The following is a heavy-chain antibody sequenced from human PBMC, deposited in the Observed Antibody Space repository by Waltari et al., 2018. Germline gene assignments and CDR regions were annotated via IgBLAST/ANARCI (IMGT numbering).Heavy chain of an antibody. J-gene: IGHJ4*02. V-gene: IGHV1-69*05. CDR3: ARDRDYYDSSGYGYFDY. CDR2: IIPIFGTA. Sequence: QVQLVQSGAEVKKPGSSVKVSCKASGGTFSSYAISWVRQAPGQWLEWMGGIIPIFGTANYAQKFQGRVTITTDESTSTAYMELSSLRSEDTAVYYCARDRDYYDSSGYGYFDYWGQGTLVTVSS. CDR1: GGTFSSYA. D-gene: IGHD3-22*01.